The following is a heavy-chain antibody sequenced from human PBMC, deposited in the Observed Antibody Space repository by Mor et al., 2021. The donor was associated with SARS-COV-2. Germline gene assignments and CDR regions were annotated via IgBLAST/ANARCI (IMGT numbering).Heavy chain of an antibody. J-gene: IGHJ6*02. Sequence: AGSVKSRITINADTSKNQFSLQLNSVTPEDTAVYYCVRGGGALNVWGQGTTVTVSS. V-gene: IGHV6-1*01. CDR3: VRGGGALNV. D-gene: IGHD1-26*01.